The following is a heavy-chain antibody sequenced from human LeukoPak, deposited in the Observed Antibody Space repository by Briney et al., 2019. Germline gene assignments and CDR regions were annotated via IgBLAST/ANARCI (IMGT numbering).Heavy chain of an antibody. V-gene: IGHV3-33*01. J-gene: IGHJ4*02. CDR3: ARDRGSSGWHYFDY. CDR1: GFTFSSYG. CDR2: IWYDGSNK. Sequence: GGSLRLSCAVSGFTFSSYGMHWVRQAPGKGLEWVAVIWYDGSNKYYADSVKGRFTISRDNSKNTLYLQMNSLRAEDTAVYYCARDRGSSGWHYFDYWGQGTLVTVSS. D-gene: IGHD6-19*01.